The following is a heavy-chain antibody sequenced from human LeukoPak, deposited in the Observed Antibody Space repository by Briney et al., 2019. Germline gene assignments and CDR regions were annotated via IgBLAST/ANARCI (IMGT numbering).Heavy chain of an antibody. CDR2: IYYSGST. Sequence: SETLSLTCTVSGGSISSSSYYWGWIRQPPGKGLEWIGSIYYSGSTYYNPSLKSRVTISVDTSKNQFSLKLSSVTAADTAVYYCARLKGGRNYAFDIWGQGTMVTVSS. V-gene: IGHV4-39*07. CDR1: GGSISSSSYY. CDR3: ARLKGGRNYAFDI. D-gene: IGHD1-7*01. J-gene: IGHJ3*02.